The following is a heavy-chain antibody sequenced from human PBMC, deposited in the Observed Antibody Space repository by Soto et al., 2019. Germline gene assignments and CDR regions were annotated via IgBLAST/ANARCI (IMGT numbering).Heavy chain of an antibody. V-gene: IGHV2-5*02. CDR1: GFSLSTSGVG. Sequence: QITLKESGPPLVKPTQTLTLTCTFSGFSLSTSGVGVGWIRQPPGKALEWLALIYWDDDKRYSPSLKSRLTITKDTSKTQVVLTMTNMDPVDTATYYCAHRRRYYDSSGYDYLAYWGQGTLVTVSS. CDR2: IYWDDDK. CDR3: AHRRRYYDSSGYDYLAY. J-gene: IGHJ4*02. D-gene: IGHD3-22*01.